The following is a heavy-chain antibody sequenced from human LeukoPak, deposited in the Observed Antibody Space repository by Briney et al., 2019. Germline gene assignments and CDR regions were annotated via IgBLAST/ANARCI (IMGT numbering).Heavy chain of an antibody. CDR2: INHSGST. D-gene: IGHD2-15*01. CDR3: ARGAAQTVY. CDR1: GGSFSGYY. V-gene: IGHV4-34*01. J-gene: IGHJ4*02. Sequence: SETLSLTCAVYGGSFSGYYWSWIRQPPGKGLEWIGEINHSGSTNYNPSLKSRVTISVDTSKSQFSLKLSSVTAADTAVYYCARGAAQTVYWGQGTLVTVSS.